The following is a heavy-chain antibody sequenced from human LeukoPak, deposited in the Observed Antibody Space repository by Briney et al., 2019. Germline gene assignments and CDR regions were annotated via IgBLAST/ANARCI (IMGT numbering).Heavy chain of an antibody. CDR3: ARGDPHADL. CDR1: GFTFSIYE. CDR2: ITISGHTK. J-gene: IGHJ5*02. V-gene: IGHV3-48*03. Sequence: PGGSLRLSCAASGFTFSIYEMNWVRQAPGKGLEWIADITISGHTKNYADSVKGRFTISRDNARTSLYLQMSSLRVEDTGVYYCARGDPHADLWGQGTLVTVSS.